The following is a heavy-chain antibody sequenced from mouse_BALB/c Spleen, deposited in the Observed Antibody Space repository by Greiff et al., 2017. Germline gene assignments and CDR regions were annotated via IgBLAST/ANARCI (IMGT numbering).Heavy chain of an antibody. J-gene: IGHJ2*01. V-gene: IGHV1-4*02. D-gene: IGHD2-1*01. CDR2: INPSSGYT. CDR1: GYTFTSYT. Sequence: QVQLQQSAAELARPGASVKMSCKASGYTFTSYTMHWVKQRPGQGLEWIGYINPSSGYTEYNQKFKDKTTLTADKSSSTAYMQLSSLTSEDSAVYYCARAYGNYLYFDYWGQGTTLTVSS. CDR3: ARAYGNYLYFDY.